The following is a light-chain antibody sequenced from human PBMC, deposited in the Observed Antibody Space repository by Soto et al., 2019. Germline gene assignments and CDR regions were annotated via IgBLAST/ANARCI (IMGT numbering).Light chain of an antibody. J-gene: IGKJ1*01. CDR3: QQLNSYPRT. Sequence: DIQLTQSPSFLSASVGDRVTITCRASQGISSYLALYQQKPGKAPKLLIYAAFTLQSGVPSRFSGSGSGTEFTLTISSLQPEDFATYYCQQLNSYPRTFGQGTKVEIK. CDR2: AAF. V-gene: IGKV1-9*01. CDR1: QGISSY.